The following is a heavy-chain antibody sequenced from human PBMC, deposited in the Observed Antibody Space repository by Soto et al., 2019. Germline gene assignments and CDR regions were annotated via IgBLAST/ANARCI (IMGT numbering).Heavy chain of an antibody. J-gene: IGHJ1*01. CDR1: GGSISSGDYY. D-gene: IGHD3-9*01. Sequence: PSETLSLTCTVSGGSISSGDYYWSWIRQPPGKGLEWIGYIYYSGSTYYNPSLKSRVTISVDTSKNQFSLKLSSVTAADTAVYYCARDTNDILTGYYTPEFQHWGQGTLVTVSS. CDR2: IYYSGST. V-gene: IGHV4-30-4*01. CDR3: ARDTNDILTGYYTPEFQH.